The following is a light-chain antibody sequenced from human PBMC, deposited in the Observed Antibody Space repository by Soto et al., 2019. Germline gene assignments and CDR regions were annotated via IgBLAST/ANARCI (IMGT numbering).Light chain of an antibody. Sequence: EIVLTQSIATLSLSPAERDTLSCGSSQSVSSSYLAWYQQKPGLAPRLLIYDASNRTTGIPARFSGSGSGTDFTLTISSLEPEDFAIYYCQQHSNFFGPGTKVDIK. CDR1: QSVSSSY. CDR3: QQHSNF. CDR2: DAS. J-gene: IGKJ3*01. V-gene: IGKV3D-20*01.